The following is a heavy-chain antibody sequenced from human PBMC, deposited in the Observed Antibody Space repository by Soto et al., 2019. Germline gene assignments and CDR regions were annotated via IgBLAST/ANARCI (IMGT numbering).Heavy chain of an antibody. D-gene: IGHD1-26*01. CDR1: GFSLSRYG. V-gene: IGHV3-33*01. CDR3: VVGATTSRYYYYYGMDV. CDR2: LWSNGITR. J-gene: IGHJ6*02. Sequence: PGGSLRLSCTASGFSLSRYGLHWIRQAPGKGLEWVAGLWSNGITRSYADSVKGRFTISRDTSENMLYLQMNSLGAEDTAVYYCVVGATTSRYYYYYGMDVWGQGTTVTVSS.